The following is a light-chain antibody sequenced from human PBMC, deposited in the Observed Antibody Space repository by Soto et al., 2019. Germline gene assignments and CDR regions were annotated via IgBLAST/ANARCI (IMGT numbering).Light chain of an antibody. V-gene: IGKV3-15*01. CDR3: QQYNKWPLT. J-gene: IGKJ5*01. CDR2: GAS. CDR1: QSVSSN. Sequence: EMVMTQSPATLSVSPGERATLSCRASQSVSSNLAWYQQKPGQAPRLLIYGASTRATGIPARFSGSGSGTEFTLTISSLQSEDFAVYCCQQYNKWPLTFGQGTRLEIK.